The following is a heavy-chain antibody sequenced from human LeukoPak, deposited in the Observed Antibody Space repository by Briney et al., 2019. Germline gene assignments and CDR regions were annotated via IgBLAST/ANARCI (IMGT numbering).Heavy chain of an antibody. Sequence: SVKVSCKASGGTFSSYAISWVRQAPGQGLEWRGGIIPIFGTANYAQKFQGRVTITADESTSTAYMELSSLRSEDTAVYYCARGLVGYGDYLGYFDYWGQGTLVTVSS. J-gene: IGHJ4*02. D-gene: IGHD4-17*01. CDR3: ARGLVGYGDYLGYFDY. CDR1: GGTFSSYA. V-gene: IGHV1-69*13. CDR2: IIPIFGTA.